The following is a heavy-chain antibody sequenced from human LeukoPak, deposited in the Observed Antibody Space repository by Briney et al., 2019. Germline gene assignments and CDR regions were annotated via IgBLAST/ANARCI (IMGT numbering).Heavy chain of an antibody. CDR1: GGTFSSYA. D-gene: IGHD3-22*01. Sequence: GASVKVSCKASGGTFSSYAISWVRQAPGQGLEWMGGIIPIFGTANYAQKFQGRVTITADESTSTAYMELSSLRSEDTAVYYRARRSGSYYDSSGYYFDYWGQGTLVTVSS. J-gene: IGHJ4*02. CDR3: ARRSGSYYDSSGYYFDY. V-gene: IGHV1-69*13. CDR2: IIPIFGTA.